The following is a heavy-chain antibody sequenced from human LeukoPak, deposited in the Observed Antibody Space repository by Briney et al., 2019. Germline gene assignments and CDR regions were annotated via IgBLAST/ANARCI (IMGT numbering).Heavy chain of an antibody. D-gene: IGHD4-17*01. V-gene: IGHV3-30-3*01. CDR2: ISYDESNQ. Sequence: PGGSLRLSCAASGFVFSHYAIYLVRQAPGKGLEWVALISYDESNQFYADSVKGRFTISRDNSKNTLYLQMNSLRTEDTAVYYCARAKTTVTTFDAFDIWGQGTMVTVSS. J-gene: IGHJ3*02. CDR3: ARAKTTVTTFDAFDI. CDR1: GFVFSHYA.